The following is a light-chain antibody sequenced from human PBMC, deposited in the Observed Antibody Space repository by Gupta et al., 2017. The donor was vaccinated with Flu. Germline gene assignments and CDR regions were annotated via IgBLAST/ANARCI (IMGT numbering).Light chain of an antibody. J-gene: IGKJ3*01. Sequence: IVMTQAPLFLPVTPGEPASISCMASQSLLHRNRYIYLNWYLQKPGQSPQLLFYMGSNRASGVPDRFSGSGSGTDFTLTITRVEAEDIGVYYCMKTIHPVTFGPGTTVEIK. CDR1: QSLLHRNRYIY. CDR2: MGS. CDR3: MKTIHPVT. V-gene: IGKV2-28*01.